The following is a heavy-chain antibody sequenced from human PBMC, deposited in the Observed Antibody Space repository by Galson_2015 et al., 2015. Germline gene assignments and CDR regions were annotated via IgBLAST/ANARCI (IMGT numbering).Heavy chain of an antibody. CDR1: GYTFTSYG. V-gene: IGHV1-18*01. D-gene: IGHD6-13*01. Sequence: SVKVSCKASGYTFTSYGISWVRQAPGQGLEWMGWISAYNGNTNYAQKLQGRVTMTTDTSTSTAHMELRSLRSDDTAVYYCARDGYSSSWYEDAFDIWGQGTMVTVSS. CDR2: ISAYNGNT. J-gene: IGHJ3*02. CDR3: ARDGYSSSWYEDAFDI.